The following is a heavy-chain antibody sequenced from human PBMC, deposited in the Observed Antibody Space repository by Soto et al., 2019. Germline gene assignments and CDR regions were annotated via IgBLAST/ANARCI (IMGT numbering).Heavy chain of an antibody. CDR1: GGTFSSYA. V-gene: IGHV1-69*12. J-gene: IGHJ5*02. Sequence: QVQLVQSGAEVKKPGSSVKVSCKASGGTFSSYAISWVRQAPGQGLEWMGGIIPIFGTANYAQKFQGRVTITADASTSTAYMELSSLRSEDTAVYYCARSYCSGGSCYSPYNWFDPWGQGTLVTVSS. D-gene: IGHD2-15*01. CDR3: ARSYCSGGSCYSPYNWFDP. CDR2: IIPIFGTA.